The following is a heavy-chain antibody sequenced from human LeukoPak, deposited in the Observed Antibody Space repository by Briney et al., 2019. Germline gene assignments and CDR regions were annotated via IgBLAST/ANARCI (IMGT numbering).Heavy chain of an antibody. CDR1: GGTFSSYA. D-gene: IGHD3-22*01. CDR2: IIPFFGTS. CDR3: ARDLPYDSSGYNSYYYYMDV. Sequence: GASVKVSCKASGGTFSSYAISWVRQAPGQGLEWMGGIIPFFGTSNYAQKFQGRVTITADESTSTAYMELSSLRSEDTAVYYCARDLPYDSSGYNSYYYYMDVWGKGTTVTVSS. V-gene: IGHV1-69*13. J-gene: IGHJ6*03.